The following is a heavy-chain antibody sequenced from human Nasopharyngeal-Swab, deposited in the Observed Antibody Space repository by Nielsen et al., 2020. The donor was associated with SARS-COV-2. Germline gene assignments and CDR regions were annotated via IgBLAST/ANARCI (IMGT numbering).Heavy chain of an antibody. V-gene: IGHV3-23*01. Sequence: GGSLRLSCAASGFTFSSYSMSWLRQAPGKGLEWVSTITGDGDTTYYADSVEGRFTISRDIPKNTLYLQMSSLRTEDTAMYYCVKDLPRSYSFEIWGQGTMVTVSS. CDR1: GFTFSSYS. D-gene: IGHD1-26*01. CDR3: VKDLPRSYSFEI. CDR2: ITGDGDTT. J-gene: IGHJ3*02.